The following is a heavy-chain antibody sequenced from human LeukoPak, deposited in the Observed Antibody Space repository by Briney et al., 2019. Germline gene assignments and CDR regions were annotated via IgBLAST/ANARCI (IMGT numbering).Heavy chain of an antibody. Sequence: SETLSLTCTVSGVYISSYYWSWIRQPAGKGLEWIGRIYTSGSTNYNPSLKSRVTMSADTSKNQFSLKLSSVTAADTAVYYCARGTPDCSGGSCYLAFDIWGQGTMVTVSS. D-gene: IGHD2-15*01. CDR3: ARGTPDCSGGSCYLAFDI. J-gene: IGHJ3*02. CDR2: IYTSGST. CDR1: GVYISSYY. V-gene: IGHV4-4*07.